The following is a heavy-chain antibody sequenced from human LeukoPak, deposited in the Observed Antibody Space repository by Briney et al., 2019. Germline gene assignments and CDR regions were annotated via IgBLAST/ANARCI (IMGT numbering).Heavy chain of an antibody. V-gene: IGHV3-48*03. CDR1: GFTFSSYE. CDR3: ARGYDLRGSNLGVVDY. D-gene: IGHD5-12*01. CDR2: ISSSGSTI. J-gene: IGHJ4*02. Sequence: GGSLILSCAASGFTFSSYEMNWVRQAPGKGLEWVSYISSSGSTIYYADSVKGRFTISRDNAKNSLYLQMNSLRAEDTAVYYCARGYDLRGSNLGVVDYWGQGTLVTVSS.